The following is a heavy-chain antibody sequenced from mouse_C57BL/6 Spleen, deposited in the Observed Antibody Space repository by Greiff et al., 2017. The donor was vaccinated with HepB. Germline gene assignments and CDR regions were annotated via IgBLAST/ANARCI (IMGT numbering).Heavy chain of an antibody. Sequence: EVKLMESGPELVKPGASVKIPCKASGYTFTDYNMDWVKQSHGKSLEWIGDINPNNGGTIYNQKFKGKATLTVDKSSSTAYMELRSLTSEDTAVYYWARDNPYYAMDYWGQGTSVTVSS. CDR1: GYTFTDYN. V-gene: IGHV1-18*01. D-gene: IGHD1-3*01. CDR3: ARDNPYYAMDY. J-gene: IGHJ4*01. CDR2: INPNNGGT.